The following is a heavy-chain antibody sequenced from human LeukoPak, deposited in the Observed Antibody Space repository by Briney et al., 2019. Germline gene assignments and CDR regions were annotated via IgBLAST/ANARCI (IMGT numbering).Heavy chain of an antibody. CDR1: GGSFSGYY. Sequence: PSETLSLTCAVYGGSFSGYYWSWIRQPPGKGLEWIGEINHSGSTNYNPSLKSRVTISVDTSKNQFSLKLSSVTAADTAVYYCARGHQGSSWYGTGYFQHWGQGTLVTVSS. CDR2: INHSGST. D-gene: IGHD6-13*01. J-gene: IGHJ1*01. V-gene: IGHV4-34*01. CDR3: ARGHQGSSWYGTGYFQH.